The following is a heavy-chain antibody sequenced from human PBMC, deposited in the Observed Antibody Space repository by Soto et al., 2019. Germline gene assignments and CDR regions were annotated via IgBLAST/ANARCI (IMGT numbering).Heavy chain of an antibody. CDR2: INHSGST. V-gene: IGHV4-34*01. J-gene: IGHJ4*02. CDR3: ARVTRRLVDFWSGDDSGYDSIDY. D-gene: IGHD3-3*01. Sequence: KQSPTLSLTCAVYGGSFSGYYWSWIRQPPGKGLEWIGEINHSGSTNYNPSLKSRVTISVDTSKNQFSLKLSSVTAADTAVYYCARVTRRLVDFWSGDDSGYDSIDYWGQGTLVTVSS. CDR1: GGSFSGYY.